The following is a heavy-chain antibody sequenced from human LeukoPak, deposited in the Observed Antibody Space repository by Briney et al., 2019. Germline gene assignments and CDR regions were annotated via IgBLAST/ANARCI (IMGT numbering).Heavy chain of an antibody. D-gene: IGHD3-10*01. CDR3: ARGGARLYGSGSYYFDY. Sequence: GGSLRLSCAASGFTVSSNYMSWVRQAPGKGLEWVSVIYSGGSTYYADSVKGRFTISRDNSKNTLYLQMNSLRAEDTAMYYCARGGARLYGSGSYYFDYWGQGTLVTVSS. CDR1: GFTVSSNY. J-gene: IGHJ4*02. CDR2: IYSGGST. V-gene: IGHV3-53*01.